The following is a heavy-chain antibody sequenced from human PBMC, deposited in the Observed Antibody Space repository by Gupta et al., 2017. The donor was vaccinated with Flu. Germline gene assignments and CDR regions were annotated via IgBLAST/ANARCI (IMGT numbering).Heavy chain of an antibody. CDR3: ARIYYGTDV. J-gene: IGHJ6*02. V-gene: IGHV3-7*04. Sequence: EVQLVESGGALVQPGGSLRLSCAASGFTFSNYGMNWVRQAPGKGLEWVAKINQDGSEKYYVDSVKGRFSLSRDNAKNSLYLQMNDLRAEDTAVYYCARIYYGTDVWGQGTTVTVSS. CDR1: GFTFSNYG. CDR2: INQDGSEK.